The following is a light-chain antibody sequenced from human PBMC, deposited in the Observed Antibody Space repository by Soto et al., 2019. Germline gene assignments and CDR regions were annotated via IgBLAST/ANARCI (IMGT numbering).Light chain of an antibody. J-gene: IGKJ5*01. CDR2: DAF. V-gene: IGKV3-15*01. Sequence: EIVMTQSPDTLSVSPGERATLSCRASQTVAYRLAWYQQRPGQGPRLLIYDAFTRADGIPARFSGGGSGTEFTLTITSLQSEDSAVYYCQQYNNWPPITFGQGTRLEIK. CDR1: QTVAYR. CDR3: QQYNNWPPIT.